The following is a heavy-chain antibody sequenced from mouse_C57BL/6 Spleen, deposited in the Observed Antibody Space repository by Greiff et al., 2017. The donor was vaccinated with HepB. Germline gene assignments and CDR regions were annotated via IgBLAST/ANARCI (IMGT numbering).Heavy chain of an antibody. D-gene: IGHD1-1*01. V-gene: IGHV4-1*01. Sequence: APGGVDFSRYWMSWVRRAPGKGLEWIGEINPDSSTINYAPSLKDKFIISRDNAKNTLYLQMSKVRSEDTALYYCARPLNYYGSSYGAMDYWGQGTSVTVSS. CDR3: ARPLNYYGSSYGAMDY. CDR1: GVDFSRYW. CDR2: INPDSSTI. J-gene: IGHJ4*01.